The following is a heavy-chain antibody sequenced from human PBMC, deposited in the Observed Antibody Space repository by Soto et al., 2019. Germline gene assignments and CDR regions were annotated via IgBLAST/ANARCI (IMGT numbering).Heavy chain of an antibody. J-gene: IGHJ4*02. CDR1: GFTFSSYA. D-gene: IGHD2-15*01. V-gene: IGHV3-23*01. CDR2: ISGSGGST. Sequence: GGSLRLSWAASGFTFSSYAMSWVRQAPGKGLEWVSAISGSGGSTYYADSVKGRFTISRDNSKNTLYLQMNSLRAEDTAVYYCAKVPRPEYCSGGSCYLFDYWGQGTLVTVSS. CDR3: AKVPRPEYCSGGSCYLFDY.